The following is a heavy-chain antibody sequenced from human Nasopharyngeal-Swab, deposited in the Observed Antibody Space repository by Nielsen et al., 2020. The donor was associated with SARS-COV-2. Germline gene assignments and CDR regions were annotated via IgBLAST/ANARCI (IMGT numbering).Heavy chain of an antibody. J-gene: IGHJ4*02. CDR2: IGTAGDT. V-gene: IGHV3-13*01. D-gene: IGHD4-23*01. CDR3: AKDNGGNFGY. CDR1: GFTFSSYD. Sequence: GESLKISCAASGFTFSSYDMHWVRQATGKGLEWVSAIGTAGDTYYPDSVKGRFTISRDNSKNTLYLQMNSLRAEDTAVYYCAKDNGGNFGYWGQGTLVTVSS.